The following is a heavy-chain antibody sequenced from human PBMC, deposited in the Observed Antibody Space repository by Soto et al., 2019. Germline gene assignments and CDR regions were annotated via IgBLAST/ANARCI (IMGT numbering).Heavy chain of an antibody. Sequence: GGALRLSCSASGFTFSSYAMHWVRQAPGKGLEYVSAISSNGGSTYYADSVKGRFTISRDNSKYTLYLQMSSLIAEDPAVYYCVKRLVGGATPYDYWGQGTLVTVSS. V-gene: IGHV3-64D*06. D-gene: IGHD1-26*01. J-gene: IGHJ4*02. CDR1: GFTFSSYA. CDR2: ISSNGGST. CDR3: VKRLVGGATPYDY.